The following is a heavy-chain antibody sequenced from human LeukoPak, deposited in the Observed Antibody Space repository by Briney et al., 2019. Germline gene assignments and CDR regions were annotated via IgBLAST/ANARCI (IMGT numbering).Heavy chain of an antibody. CDR1: GFTFDEYA. J-gene: IGHJ4*02. D-gene: IGHD4-17*01. CDR3: AKDPSTVTTPDY. Sequence: PGGSLRLSCAASGFTFDEYAMHGVGQAPGKGVEGVSLISGDGGSTYYADAVKGGFTISRDKSKKSLYLQMNSLRIEDTALYYCAKDPSTVTTPDYWGQGTLVTVSS. V-gene: IGHV3-43*02. CDR2: ISGDGGST.